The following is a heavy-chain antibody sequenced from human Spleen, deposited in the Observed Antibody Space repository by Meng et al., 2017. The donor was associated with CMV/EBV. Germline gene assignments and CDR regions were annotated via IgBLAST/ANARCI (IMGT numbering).Heavy chain of an antibody. CDR1: DYTFSSYW. D-gene: IGHD2-15*01. V-gene: IGHV3-7*01. J-gene: IGHJ6*02. CDR3: AKDCSGGTCWDYYYSGMDV. CDR2: IKQDGSEK. Sequence: SCKASDYTFSSYWMSWVRQAPGKGLEWVANIKQDGSEKYYADSVKGRFSISRDNSKNTLYVQMNSLRVEDTAVYYCAKDCSGGTCWDYYYSGMDVWGQGTTVTVSS.